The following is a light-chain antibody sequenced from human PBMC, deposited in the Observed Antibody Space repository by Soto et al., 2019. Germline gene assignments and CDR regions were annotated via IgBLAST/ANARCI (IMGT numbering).Light chain of an antibody. Sequence: QSALTQPPSASGSPGQSVIISCTGTSSDVGGYDYVSWYQQYPGKAPKLMIYEVNKRPSGVPDRFSGSKSGNTASLTVSGLQAEDEADYYCSSYAGSNNLVFGGGTKVTVL. V-gene: IGLV2-8*01. J-gene: IGLJ2*01. CDR3: SSYAGSNNLV. CDR2: EVN. CDR1: SSDVGGYDY.